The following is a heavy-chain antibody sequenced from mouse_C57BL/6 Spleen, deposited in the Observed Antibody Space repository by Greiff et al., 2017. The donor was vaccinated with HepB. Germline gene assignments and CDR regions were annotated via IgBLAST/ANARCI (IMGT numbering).Heavy chain of an antibody. D-gene: IGHD2-12*01. J-gene: IGHJ2*01. V-gene: IGHV1-82*01. Sequence: QVQLQQSGPELVKPGASVKISRKASGYAFSSSWMNWVKQRPGKGLEWIGRIYPGDGDTNYNGKFKGKATLTADKSSSTAYMQLSSLTSEDSAVYFCAGYYNGYWGQGTTLTVSS. CDR1: GYAFSSSW. CDR2: IYPGDGDT. CDR3: AGYYNGY.